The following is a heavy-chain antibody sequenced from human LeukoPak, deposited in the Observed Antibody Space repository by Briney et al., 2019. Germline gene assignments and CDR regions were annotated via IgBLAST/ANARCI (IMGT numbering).Heavy chain of an antibody. D-gene: IGHD6-13*01. CDR2: INPSGGST. Sequence: ASVKVSCKASGYTFTSYYMHWVRQAPGQGLEWMGIINPSGGSTSYAQKFQGRVTMTRDTSTSTVYMELSSLRSEDMAVYYCARVIQQLTYAFDIWGQGTMVTVSS. CDR1: GYTFTSYY. J-gene: IGHJ3*02. CDR3: ARVIQQLTYAFDI. V-gene: IGHV1-46*01.